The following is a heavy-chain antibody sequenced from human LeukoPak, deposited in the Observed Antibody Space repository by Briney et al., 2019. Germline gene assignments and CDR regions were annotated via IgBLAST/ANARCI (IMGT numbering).Heavy chain of an antibody. CDR1: GFTSSSYS. J-gene: IGHJ4*02. CDR2: ISSSSSYI. Sequence: PGGSLRLSCAASGFTSSSYSMNWVRQAPGKGLEWVSSISSSSSYIYYADSVKGRFTISRDNAKNSLYLQMSGLRAEDRAVCYCARVGGDYWGQGTLVTVSS. V-gene: IGHV3-21*01. D-gene: IGHD3-16*01. CDR3: ARVGGDY.